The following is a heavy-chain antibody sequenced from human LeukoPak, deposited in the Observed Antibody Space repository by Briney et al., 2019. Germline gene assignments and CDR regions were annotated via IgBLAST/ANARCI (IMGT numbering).Heavy chain of an antibody. V-gene: IGHV4-4*07. Sequence: SETLSLTCTVSGGSISSYYWTWIRQPAGKGLEWIGRVYPSGSTNYNPSLKSRVTMSVDTSENQFSLKLSSVTAADTALYYCARENSGSYREFDYWGQGTLVTVSS. J-gene: IGHJ4*02. CDR2: VYPSGST. CDR3: ARENSGSYREFDY. CDR1: GGSISSYY. D-gene: IGHD1-26*01.